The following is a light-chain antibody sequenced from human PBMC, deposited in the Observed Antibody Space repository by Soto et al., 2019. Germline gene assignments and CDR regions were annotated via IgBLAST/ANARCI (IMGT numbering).Light chain of an antibody. J-gene: IGKJ4*01. V-gene: IGKV1-5*03. CDR2: KAS. CDR1: QGISSW. CDR3: QQYNSYPLT. Sequence: DIQVTQSPSTLSASVGDRVTITCRASQGISSWLAWYQQKSGKAPKLLIYKASSLESGVPSRFSGSGSGTEFTLTISSLQPDDFATYYCQQYNSYPLTFGGGTKVEIK.